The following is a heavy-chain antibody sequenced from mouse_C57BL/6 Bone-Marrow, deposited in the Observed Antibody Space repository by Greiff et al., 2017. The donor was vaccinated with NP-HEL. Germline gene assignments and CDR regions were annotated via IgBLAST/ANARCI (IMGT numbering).Heavy chain of an antibody. Sequence: EVNLVESGGGLVKPGGSLKLSCAASGFTFSSYAMSWVRQTPEKRLEWVATISDGGSYTYYPDNVKGRFTISRDNAKNNLYLQMSHLKSEDTAMYYCAREGDYYAMDYWGQGTSVTVSS. J-gene: IGHJ4*01. CDR1: GFTFSSYA. CDR2: ISDGGSYT. CDR3: AREGDYYAMDY. V-gene: IGHV5-4*01.